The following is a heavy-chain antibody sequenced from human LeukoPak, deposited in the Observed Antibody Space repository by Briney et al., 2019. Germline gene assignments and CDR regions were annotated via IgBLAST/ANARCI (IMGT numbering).Heavy chain of an antibody. Sequence: ASVKVPCKASGYTFTGDQIYWLRQAPGQGLEGVGWIKPSSGDTLYEQKFHGRVNMNRDKSISSAYMKLSSVRSDDTAVYYCARKSAGFLTAWGQGTLVTVSS. CDR1: GYTFTGDQ. CDR2: IKPSSGDT. J-gene: IGHJ5*02. CDR3: ARKSAGFLTA. V-gene: IGHV1-2*02. D-gene: IGHD2/OR15-2a*01.